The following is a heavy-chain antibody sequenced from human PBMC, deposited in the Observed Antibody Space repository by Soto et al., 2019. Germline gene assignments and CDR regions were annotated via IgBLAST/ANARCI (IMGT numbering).Heavy chain of an antibody. V-gene: IGHV4-59*01. CDR3: IRGYGSVSAFLLNRSSDL. CDR2: IYYSGST. J-gene: IGHJ2*01. Sequence: RIRQPPGKGLEWIGYIYYSGSTNYNPSLKSRVTISVDTSKNQFSLKLSSVTALYLPADDGIRGYGSVSAFLLNRSSDL. D-gene: IGHD3-10*01.